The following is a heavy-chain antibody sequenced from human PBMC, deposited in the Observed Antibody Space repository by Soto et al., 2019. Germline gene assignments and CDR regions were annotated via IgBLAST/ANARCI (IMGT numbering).Heavy chain of an antibody. CDR3: ARPTGGHDAGGNYMDV. V-gene: IGHV1-69*02. J-gene: IGHJ6*03. CDR1: GGSLSSYP. Sequence: QVQLLQSGSEVKKPGSSVKVSCRASGGSLSSYPVTGVRQAPGQGLEWMGRIIPIVGLTNYAQKFQGRVTITADKSTSTAYMELSSLRSDDTAVYYCARPTGGHDAGGNYMDVWGKGTTVIVSS. CDR2: IIPIVGLT. D-gene: IGHD2-8*02.